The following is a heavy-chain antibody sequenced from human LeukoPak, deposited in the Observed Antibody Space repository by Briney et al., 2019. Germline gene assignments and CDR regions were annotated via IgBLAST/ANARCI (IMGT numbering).Heavy chain of an antibody. Sequence: SVKVSCKASGYTFTSYGISWVRQAPGQGLEWMGGIVPIFDTPNYAQRFEDRVTITTDEATNTAYMELTGLRSEDTAVYYCASDIYGSQPSDYWGQGTLVIVSS. CDR1: GYTFTSYG. CDR3: ASDIYGSQPSDY. CDR2: IVPIFDTP. D-gene: IGHD3-10*01. V-gene: IGHV1-69*05. J-gene: IGHJ4*02.